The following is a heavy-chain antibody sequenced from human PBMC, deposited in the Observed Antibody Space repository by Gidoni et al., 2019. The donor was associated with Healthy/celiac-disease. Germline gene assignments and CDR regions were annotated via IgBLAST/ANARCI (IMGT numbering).Heavy chain of an antibody. CDR1: GFTFSNAW. Sequence: EVQLVESGGGLVKPGGSLRLSCAASGFTFSNAWMNWVRQAPGKVLEWVGRIKSKTDGGTKDYAAPVKGRFTISRDDSKNTLYLQMNSLKTEDTAVYYCTTDSGYYYGMDVWGQGTTVTVSS. CDR3: TTDSGYYYGMDV. J-gene: IGHJ6*02. V-gene: IGHV3-15*07. CDR2: IKSKTDGGTK.